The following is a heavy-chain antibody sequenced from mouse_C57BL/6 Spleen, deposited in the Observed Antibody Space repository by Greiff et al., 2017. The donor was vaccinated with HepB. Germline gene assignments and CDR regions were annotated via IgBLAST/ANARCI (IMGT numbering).Heavy chain of an antibody. V-gene: IGHV1-64*01. J-gene: IGHJ3*01. CDR3: ARKGDNFWFAY. CDR2: IYPNSGST. CDR1: GYTFTSYW. Sequence: QVQLQQPGAELVKPGASVKLSCKASGYTFTSYWMHWVKQRPGQGLEWIGMIYPNSGSTNYNEKYKSKATLTVDKSSSTAYMQLSNLTSEDSAVYYCARKGDNFWFAYWGQGTLVTVSA. D-gene: IGHD1-3*01.